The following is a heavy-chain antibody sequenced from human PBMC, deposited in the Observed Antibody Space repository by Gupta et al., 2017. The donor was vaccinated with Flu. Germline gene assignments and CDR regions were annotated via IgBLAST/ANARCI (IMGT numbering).Heavy chain of an antibody. Sequence: EVQLLESGGTLTQPGGSLRLSCVASGFPFRGHGMNWLRQAPGKGLEWVAGISVDGESTYYKQSVSGRFTISRDNSRSTLFLQMDSLRADDTAVYYCAKGDAGVSMIVVSCFDPWGQGTLVTVSS. CDR1: GFPFRGHG. CDR3: AKGDAGVSMIVVSCFDP. J-gene: IGHJ5*02. V-gene: IGHV3-23*01. D-gene: IGHD3-22*01. CDR2: ISVDGEST.